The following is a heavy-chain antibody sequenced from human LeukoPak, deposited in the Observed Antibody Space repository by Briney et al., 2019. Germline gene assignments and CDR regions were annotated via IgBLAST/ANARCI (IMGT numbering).Heavy chain of an antibody. J-gene: IGHJ4*02. D-gene: IGHD6-19*01. CDR1: GYTFTAYY. CDR2: IDPDSGDT. Sequence: ASVKVSCKTSGYTFTAYYLHWVRQAPGQRLEWMGWIDPDSGDTNSALKFQGRVTFTRDTSISTAYMELSRLRSDDTAMYYCAKLSRGGWYVDSWGQGALVAVSS. V-gene: IGHV1-2*02. CDR3: AKLSRGGWYVDS.